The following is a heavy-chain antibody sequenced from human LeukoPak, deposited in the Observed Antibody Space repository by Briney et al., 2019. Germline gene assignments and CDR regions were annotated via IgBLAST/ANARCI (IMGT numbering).Heavy chain of an antibody. Sequence: PSETLSLTCTVSGGSISSSSYYWGWIRQPPGKGLEWIGSIYYSGSTYYNPSLKSRVTISVDTSKNQFSLKLSSVTAADTAVYYCARHKSISDYGDYRDYFDYWGQGTLVTVSS. V-gene: IGHV4-39*01. CDR3: ARHKSISDYGDYRDYFDY. CDR1: GGSISSSSYY. CDR2: IYYSGST. D-gene: IGHD4-17*01. J-gene: IGHJ4*02.